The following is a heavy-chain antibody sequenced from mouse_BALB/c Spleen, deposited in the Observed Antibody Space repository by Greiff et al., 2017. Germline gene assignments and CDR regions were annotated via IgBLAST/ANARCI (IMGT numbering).Heavy chain of an antibody. J-gene: IGHJ3*01. Sequence: VQLKESGPELVKPGASVKMSCKASGYTFTSYVMHWVKQKPGQGLEWIGYINPYNDGTKYNEKFKGKATLTSDKSSSTAYMELSSLTSEDSAVYYCARSRTGAWFAYWGQGTLVTVSA. V-gene: IGHV1-14*01. CDR1: GYTFTSYV. D-gene: IGHD4-1*01. CDR3: ARSRTGAWFAY. CDR2: INPYNDGT.